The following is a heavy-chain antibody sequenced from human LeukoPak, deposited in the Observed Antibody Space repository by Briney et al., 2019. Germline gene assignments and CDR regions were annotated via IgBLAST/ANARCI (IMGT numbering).Heavy chain of an antibody. D-gene: IGHD2-2*01. CDR3: ARHLVVPAVTHSWFDP. Sequence: SETLSLTCTVSGGSISSSSYYWGWIRQPPGKGLEWIGSIYYSGSTYYNPSLKSRVTISVDTSKNQFSLKLSSVTAADTAVHYCARHLVVPAVTHSWFDPWGQGTLVTVSS. V-gene: IGHV4-39*01. CDR2: IYYSGST. J-gene: IGHJ5*02. CDR1: GGSISSSSYY.